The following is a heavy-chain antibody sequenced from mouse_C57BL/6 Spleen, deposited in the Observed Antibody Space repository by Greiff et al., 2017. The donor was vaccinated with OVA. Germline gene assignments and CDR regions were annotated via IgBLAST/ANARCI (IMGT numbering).Heavy chain of an antibody. V-gene: IGHV1-4*01. CDR3: ARHDGSSTWYYFDY. CDR1: GYTFTSYT. D-gene: IGHD1-1*01. J-gene: IGHJ2*01. CDR2: INPSSGYT. Sequence: QVQLKESGAELARPGASVKMSCKASGYTFTSYTMHWVKQRPGQGLEWIGYINPSSGYTKYNQKFKDKATLTADKSSSTAYMQLSSLTSEDSAVYYCARHDGSSTWYYFDYWGQGTTLTVSS.